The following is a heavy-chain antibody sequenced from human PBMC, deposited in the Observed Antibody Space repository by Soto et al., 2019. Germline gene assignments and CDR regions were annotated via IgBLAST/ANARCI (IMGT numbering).Heavy chain of an antibody. CDR1: GFTFSTYA. V-gene: IGHV3-23*05. CDR2: IDNSGGIT. Sequence: GGSLRLSCAASGFTFSTYAMSWVRQAPGKGLEWVSTIDNSGGITYYADSVKGRFTISRDNSKNTLYLQMNSLRAEDTAVYYCAKNPGYYYDSTGYHFDYWGQGTLVTVSS. D-gene: IGHD3-22*01. J-gene: IGHJ4*02. CDR3: AKNPGYYYDSTGYHFDY.